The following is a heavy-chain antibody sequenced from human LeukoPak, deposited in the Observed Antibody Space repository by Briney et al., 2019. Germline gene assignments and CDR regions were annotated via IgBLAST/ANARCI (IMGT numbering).Heavy chain of an antibody. CDR3: ARLMTSEVGFDY. V-gene: IGHV3-7*05. CDR2: IKQDGSEK. CDR1: GFTFSSYW. Sequence: GGSLRHSCAASGFTFSSYWMSWVRQAPGKGLEWVANIKQDGSEKYYVDSVKGRFSISRDNAKNSLYLQMNRLRAEDTAVYYCARLMTSEVGFDYWGQGTLVTVSS. J-gene: IGHJ4*02. D-gene: IGHD2-8*01.